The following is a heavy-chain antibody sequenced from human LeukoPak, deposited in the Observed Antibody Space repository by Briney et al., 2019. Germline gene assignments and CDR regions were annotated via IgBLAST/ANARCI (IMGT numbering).Heavy chain of an antibody. Sequence: PGGSLRLSCAASGFTFSSYAMSWVRQAPGKGLEWVSAISGSGGSTYYADSVKGRFTISRDNSKNTLYLQMNSLRAEDTAVYYCAKDHVYSSGFLRGFGVRPYFDYWGQGTLVTVSS. CDR3: AKDHVYSSGFLRGFGVRPYFDY. V-gene: IGHV3-23*01. CDR1: GFTFSSYA. CDR2: ISGSGGST. J-gene: IGHJ4*02. D-gene: IGHD6-19*01.